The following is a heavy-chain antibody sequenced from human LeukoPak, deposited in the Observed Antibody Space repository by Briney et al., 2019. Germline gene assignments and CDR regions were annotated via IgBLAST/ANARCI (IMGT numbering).Heavy chain of an antibody. CDR2: IYYSGST. D-gene: IGHD3-16*01. Sequence: PSETLSLTCTVSGGSVSSGSYYWSWIRQPPGKGLEWIGYIYYSGSTNYNPSLKSRVTISVDTSKNQFSLKLSSVTAADTAVYYCARDGGGYPRAEYFQHWGQGTLVTVSS. CDR1: GGSVSSGSYY. V-gene: IGHV4-61*01. CDR3: ARDGGGYPRAEYFQH. J-gene: IGHJ1*01.